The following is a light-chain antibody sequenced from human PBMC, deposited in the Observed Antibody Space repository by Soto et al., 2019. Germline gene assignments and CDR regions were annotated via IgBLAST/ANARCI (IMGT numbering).Light chain of an antibody. CDR2: EVS. V-gene: IGLV2-14*01. Sequence: QSVLTQPASVSGSPGQSITISCTGTTSDVGGYNYVSWYQQHPGKVPKLLIYEVSNRPSGVSNRFSGSKSGSTASLTVSGLQAEDEAVYYCFSYTTSSAPYVFGTGTKVTVL. CDR3: FSYTTSSAPYV. CDR1: TSDVGGYNY. J-gene: IGLJ1*01.